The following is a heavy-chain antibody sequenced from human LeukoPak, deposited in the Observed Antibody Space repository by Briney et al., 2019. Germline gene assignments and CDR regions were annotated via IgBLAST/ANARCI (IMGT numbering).Heavy chain of an antibody. CDR2: VNPGASRT. CDR3: ARQLGYCSDGSCYFDS. CDR1: GFTFSNYA. J-gene: IGHJ4*02. V-gene: IGHV3-23*01. Sequence: PGGSLILSCAASGFTFSNYAMSWVRQAPGKGLEWVSAVNPGASRTFYADSVKGRFTISRDNSKNTLSLQMNRLRAEDTAIYYCARQLGYCSDGSCYFDSWGQGTLVTVSS. D-gene: IGHD2-15*01.